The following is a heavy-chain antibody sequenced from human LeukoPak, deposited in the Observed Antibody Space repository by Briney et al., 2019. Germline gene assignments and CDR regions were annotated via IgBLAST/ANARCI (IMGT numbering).Heavy chain of an antibody. CDR3: AKDLYGDGGYCFEY. CDR1: GFTVSTNS. J-gene: IGHJ4*02. V-gene: IGHV3-23*01. D-gene: IGHD2-21*01. CDR2: IGGTGTVT. Sequence: PGGSLRLSCAASGFTVSTNSMSWVRQAPGKGLEWVSSIGGTGTVTYYGDSVKGRFTISRDNSKKTVHLEMSGLRADDTAVYYCAKDLYGDGGYCFEYWGQGTLVTVSS.